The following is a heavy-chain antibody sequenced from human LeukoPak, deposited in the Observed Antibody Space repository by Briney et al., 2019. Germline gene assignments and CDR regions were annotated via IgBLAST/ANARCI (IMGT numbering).Heavy chain of an antibody. V-gene: IGHV5-51*01. J-gene: IGHJ4*02. CDR2: IYAGDSDT. D-gene: IGHD1-26*01. CDR1: GYSFNTYW. CDR3: ARRGGSLNYFDY. Sequence: GESLKISCKGSGYSFNTYWIGWVRQMPGKGLEWMGIIYAGDSDTRYSPSFQGQVTISADMSITTAYLQWSSLKASDTAMYFCARRGGSLNYFDYWGQGTLVTVSS.